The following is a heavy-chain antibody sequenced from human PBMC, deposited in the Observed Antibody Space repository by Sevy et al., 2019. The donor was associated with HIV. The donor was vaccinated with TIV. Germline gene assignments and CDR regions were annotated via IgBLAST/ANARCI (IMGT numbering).Heavy chain of an antibody. CDR3: ATERGYCSGGSCWEKRFDP. D-gene: IGHD2-15*01. Sequence: ASVKVSCKVSGYTLTELSMHWVRQAPGKGLEWMGGFDPEDGETIYAQKFQGRVTMTEDTSTDTAYMGLSSLRSEDTAVYYCATERGYCSGGSCWEKRFDPWGQGTLVTVSS. CDR1: GYTLTELS. J-gene: IGHJ5*02. V-gene: IGHV1-24*01. CDR2: FDPEDGET.